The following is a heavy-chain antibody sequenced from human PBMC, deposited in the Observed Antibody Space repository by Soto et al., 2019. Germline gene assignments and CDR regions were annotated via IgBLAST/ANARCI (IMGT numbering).Heavy chain of an antibody. CDR2: IIPICGST. CDR3: ARSSGGVFGIIIEGSNRSAP. CDR1: GGTFSSYA. Sequence: SVKVSCKASGGTFSSYAISWVRQAPGQGLEWMGIIIPICGSTRYAQTFQGRITMTTDKSTSTVYMELRSLRSEDTAVYYCARSSGGVFGIIIEGSNRSAPWGQGSLVTVSS. D-gene: IGHD3-16*02. J-gene: IGHJ5*02. V-gene: IGHV1-69*04.